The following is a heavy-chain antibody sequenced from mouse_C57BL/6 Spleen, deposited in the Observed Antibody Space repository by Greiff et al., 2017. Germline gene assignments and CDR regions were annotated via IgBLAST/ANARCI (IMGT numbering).Heavy chain of an antibody. J-gene: IGHJ4*01. V-gene: IGHV1-75*01. CDR2: IFPGSGST. D-gene: IGHD2-1*01. CDR1: GYTFTDYY. CDR3: ARRNYYGNYYAMDY. Sequence: VKLQESGPELVKPGASVKISCKASGYTFTDYYINWVKQRPGQGLEWIGWIFPGSGSTYYNEKFKGKATLTVDKSSSTAYMLLSSLTSEDSAVYFCARRNYYGNYYAMDYWGQGTSVTVSS.